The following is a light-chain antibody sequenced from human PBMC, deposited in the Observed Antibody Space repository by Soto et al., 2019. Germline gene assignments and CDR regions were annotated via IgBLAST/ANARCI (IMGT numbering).Light chain of an antibody. CDR2: EVY. V-gene: IGLV2-8*01. CDR3: TSHRGSSNLVV. Sequence: QSVLTQPPSASGSPGQSVTISCTGTGSDVGAYNFVSWYQHHPGKAPQALIYEVYKRPSGVPDRFSGSKSGNTASLTVSGLQTEDEADYYCTSHRGSSNLVVFGGGTKLTVL. CDR1: GSDVGAYNF. J-gene: IGLJ2*01.